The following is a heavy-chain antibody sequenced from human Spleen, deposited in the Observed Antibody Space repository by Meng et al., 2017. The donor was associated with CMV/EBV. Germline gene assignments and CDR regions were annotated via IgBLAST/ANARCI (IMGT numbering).Heavy chain of an antibody. CDR1: GFTLSAYS. Sequence: GESLKISCAASGFTLSAYSMNWVRQAPGKGLEWVSSISSSSRYIYYADSVKGRFAISRDNAKNSLYLQMNSLRAEDTAVYYCARDDGSGNVYDFYYGMDVWGQGTTVTVSS. CDR3: ARDDGSGNVYDFYYGMDV. J-gene: IGHJ6*02. V-gene: IGHV3-21*06. CDR2: ISSSSRYI. D-gene: IGHD3-10*01.